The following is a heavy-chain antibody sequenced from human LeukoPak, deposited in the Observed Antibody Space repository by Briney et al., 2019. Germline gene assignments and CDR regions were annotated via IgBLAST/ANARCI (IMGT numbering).Heavy chain of an antibody. CDR2: IYPGDSET. V-gene: IGHV5-51*01. D-gene: IGHD2-2*01. CDR1: GYSFTSYW. Sequence: GESLKISCKGSGYSFTSYWIGWVRQMPGKGLEWMGNIYPGDSETRYSPSFQGQVTISADQSITTAYLQWSSLKASDTAMYYCARHGGTYHNEGHFDYWGQGTPVTVTS. CDR3: ARHGGTYHNEGHFDY. J-gene: IGHJ4*02.